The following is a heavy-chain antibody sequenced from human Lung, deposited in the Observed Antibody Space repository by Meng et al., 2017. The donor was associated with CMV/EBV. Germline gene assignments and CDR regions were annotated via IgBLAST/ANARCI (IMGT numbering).Heavy chain of an antibody. CDR3: ARATYYDFWSGYPYFDY. J-gene: IGHJ4*02. CDR1: GGSFSGYY. CDR2: INHSGST. V-gene: IGHV4-34*01. Sequence: SETLSLXCAVYGGSFSGYYWSWIRQPPGKGLEWIGEINHSGSTNYNPSLKSRVTISVDTSKNQFSLKLSSVTAADTAVYYCARATYYDFWSGYPYFDYWGQGTXVNVYS. D-gene: IGHD3-3*01.